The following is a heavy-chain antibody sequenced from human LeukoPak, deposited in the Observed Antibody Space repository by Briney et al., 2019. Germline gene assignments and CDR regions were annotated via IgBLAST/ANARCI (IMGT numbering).Heavy chain of an antibody. D-gene: IGHD6-13*01. V-gene: IGHV3-23*01. J-gene: IGHJ4*02. CDR1: GFTFTSYA. CDR3: AKDGGSWYQDFDY. CDR2: ISGSGGGT. Sequence: GGSLRLSCAASGFTFTSYAMSWVRQAPGKGLEWVSAISGSGGGTNYADSVKGRFTISKDKSKNTLYLQMNSLRAEDTAVYYCAKDGGSWYQDFDYRGQGTLVSVSS.